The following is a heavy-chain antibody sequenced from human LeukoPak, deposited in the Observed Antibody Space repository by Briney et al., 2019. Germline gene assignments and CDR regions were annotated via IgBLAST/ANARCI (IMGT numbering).Heavy chain of an antibody. V-gene: IGHV3-23*01. CDR1: GFTFSAYA. CDR2: IRGGGGSA. Sequence: GGSLRLSCTASGFTFSAYAMTWVRQAPGKGPEWVSAIRGGGGSAFYADSVKGRSTISRDNSKYTLFLQMNSLRAEDTAVYYCARDPNGDYIGAFDMWGPGTMVTVSS. D-gene: IGHD4-17*01. J-gene: IGHJ3*02. CDR3: ARDPNGDYIGAFDM.